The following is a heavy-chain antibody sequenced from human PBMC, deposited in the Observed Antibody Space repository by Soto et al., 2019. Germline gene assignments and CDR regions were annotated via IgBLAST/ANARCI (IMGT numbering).Heavy chain of an antibody. J-gene: IGHJ3*02. Sequence: QVQLVQSGAEVKKPGSSVKVSCKASGDTFSSYTISWVRQAPGQGLEWMGRIIPILDIANYAQKFQGRVTIPADKSTSTAYMERSSLRSEDTAVYYCAAGGHGAFDIWGQGTMVTVSS. CDR2: IIPILDIA. D-gene: IGHD1-26*01. CDR1: GDTFSSYT. V-gene: IGHV1-69*02. CDR3: AAGGHGAFDI.